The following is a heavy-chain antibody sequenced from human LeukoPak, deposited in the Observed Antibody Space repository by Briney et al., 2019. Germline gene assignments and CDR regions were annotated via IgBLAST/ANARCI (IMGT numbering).Heavy chain of an antibody. J-gene: IGHJ4*02. CDR1: ELSFGDAW. CDR3: SANIINDY. CDR2: IKRKTDGGTT. V-gene: IGHV3-15*01. Sequence: PGGSLRLSCVASELSFGDAWMTWVRQAPGKGLEWVGRIKRKTDGGTTDYAPPVRGRFTISRDDAMNTLFLQMNSLKTEDTAVYYCSANIINDYWAREPWSPSPQ.